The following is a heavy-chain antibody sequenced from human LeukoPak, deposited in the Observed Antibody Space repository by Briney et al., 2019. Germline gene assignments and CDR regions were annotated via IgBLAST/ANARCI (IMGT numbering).Heavy chain of an antibody. CDR1: DGSISSYY. Sequence: SETLSLTCTVSDGSISSYYWSWIRQPPGKGLEWIGYIYYSGSTNYNPSLKSRVTISVDTSKNQFSLKLSSVTAADTAVYYCARVRDAMFYFDYWGQGTLVTVSS. D-gene: IGHD2-2*01. CDR3: ARVRDAMFYFDY. V-gene: IGHV4-59*01. J-gene: IGHJ4*02. CDR2: IYYSGST.